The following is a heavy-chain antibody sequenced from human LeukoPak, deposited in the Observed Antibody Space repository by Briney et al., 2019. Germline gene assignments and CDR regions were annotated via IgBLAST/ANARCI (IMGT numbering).Heavy chain of an antibody. CDR3: TTDWGSRSYSFDP. V-gene: IGHV3-15*01. Sequence: GGSLRLSCAASGFTFSNAWMSWVRQAPGKGLEWVGRIKSKTDGGTTDYAAPVKGRFTISRDDSKNTLYLQMNSLKTEDTAVYYCTTDWGSRSYSFDPWGQGTLVTVSS. D-gene: IGHD3-10*01. CDR2: IKSKTDGGTT. CDR1: GFTFSNAW. J-gene: IGHJ5*02.